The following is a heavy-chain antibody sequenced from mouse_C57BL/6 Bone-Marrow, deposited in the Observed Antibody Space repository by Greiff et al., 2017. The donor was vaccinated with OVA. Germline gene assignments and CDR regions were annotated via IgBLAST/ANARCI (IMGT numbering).Heavy chain of an antibody. D-gene: IGHD2-10*01. CDR1: GYTFTSYW. CDR2: IDPNSGGT. J-gene: IGHJ4*01. V-gene: IGHV1-72*01. CDR3: ARRLLHYAMDY. Sequence: VQLQQPGAELVKPGASVKLSCKASGYTFTSYWMHWVKQRPGRGLEWIGRIDPNSGGTKYNEKFKSKATLTVDKPASTAYMQLSSLTSEDSAVYYCARRLLHYAMDYWGQGTSVTVSS.